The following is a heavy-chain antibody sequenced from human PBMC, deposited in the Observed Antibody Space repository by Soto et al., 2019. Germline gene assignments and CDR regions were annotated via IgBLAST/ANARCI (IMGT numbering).Heavy chain of an antibody. J-gene: IGHJ4*02. V-gene: IGHV4-4*02. CDR1: GGSISSSNW. CDR3: ADSSSWYMGFDY. CDR2: IYHSGST. Sequence: ASETLSLTCAVSGGSISSSNWWSWVRQPPGKGLEWIGEIYHSGSTNYNPSLKSRVTISVDKSKNQFSLKLSSVTAADTAVYYCADSSSWYMGFDYWGQGTLVTVSS. D-gene: IGHD6-13*01.